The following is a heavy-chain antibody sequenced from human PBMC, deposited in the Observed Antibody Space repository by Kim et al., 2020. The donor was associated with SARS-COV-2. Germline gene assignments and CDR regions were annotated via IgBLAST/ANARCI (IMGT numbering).Heavy chain of an antibody. J-gene: IGHJ6*02. CDR1: GYTFTGYY. V-gene: IGHV1-2*02. Sequence: ASVKVSCKASGYTFTGYYMHWVRQAPGQGLEWMGWINPNSGGTNYAQKFQGRVTMTRDTSISTAYMELSRLRSDDTAVYYCARIVTRARGYYYYGMDVWGQGTTVTVPS. CDR2: INPNSGGT. D-gene: IGHD4-4*01. CDR3: ARIVTRARGYYYYGMDV.